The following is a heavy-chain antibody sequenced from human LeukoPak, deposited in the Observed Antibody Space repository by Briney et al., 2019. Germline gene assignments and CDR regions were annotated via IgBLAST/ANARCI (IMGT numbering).Heavy chain of an antibody. Sequence: SETLSLTCAVYGGSFSGYYWSWIRQPPGKGLEWIGYIYCSGSTNYNPSLKSRVTISVDTSKNQFSLKLSSVTAADTAVYYCARGPTWSETNDAFDIWGQGTMVTVSS. CDR2: IYCSGST. D-gene: IGHD1-1*01. CDR1: GGSFSGYY. V-gene: IGHV4-59*01. J-gene: IGHJ3*02. CDR3: ARGPTWSETNDAFDI.